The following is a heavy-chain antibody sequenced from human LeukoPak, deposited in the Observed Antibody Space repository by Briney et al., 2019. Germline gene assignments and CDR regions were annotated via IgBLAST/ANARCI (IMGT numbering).Heavy chain of an antibody. V-gene: IGHV3-72*01. Sequence: GGSLRLSCAASGFTFSDHYIDWVRQAPGKGLEWVGRTRNKANSYTTEYAASVRGRFTISRDDSKNSLYLQMNSLKTEDTAVYYCVRDSPLNYMDVWSKRTTVTVSS. CDR1: GFTFSDHY. CDR2: TRNKANSYTT. CDR3: VRDSPLNYMDV. J-gene: IGHJ6*03.